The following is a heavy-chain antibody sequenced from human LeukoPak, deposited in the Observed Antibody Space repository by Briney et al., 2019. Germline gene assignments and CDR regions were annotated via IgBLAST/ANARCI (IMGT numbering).Heavy chain of an antibody. J-gene: IGHJ4*02. D-gene: IGHD3-22*01. Sequence: SETLSLTCTVSGGSIFNSHSYWGWIRQPPGKGLERIGSIYYSGSTDYNPSLKSRVTISVDTSKNQFSLKLSSVTAADTAVYYCVLGSSGYYYDVEFDYWGQGTLVTVSS. V-gene: IGHV4-39*07. CDR1: GGSIFNSHSY. CDR3: VLGSSGYYYDVEFDY. CDR2: IYYSGST.